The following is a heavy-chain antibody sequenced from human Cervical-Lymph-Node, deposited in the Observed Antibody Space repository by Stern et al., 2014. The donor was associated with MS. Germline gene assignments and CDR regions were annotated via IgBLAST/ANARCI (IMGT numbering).Heavy chain of an antibody. CDR3: VLQTLGATY. CDR1: GGTFSNYA. D-gene: IGHD3-10*01. J-gene: IGHJ4*02. CDR2: IIPMFGTA. V-gene: IGHV1-69*06. Sequence: QVQLVQSGAEVKKPGSSVKVSCKASGGTFSNYAMNWVRQAPGQGLVWMGGIIPMFGTANQTQHFHGRVTFTADKSTDSAFLELSSLRSGDTAVYYCVLQTLGATYWGQGTLVTVSS.